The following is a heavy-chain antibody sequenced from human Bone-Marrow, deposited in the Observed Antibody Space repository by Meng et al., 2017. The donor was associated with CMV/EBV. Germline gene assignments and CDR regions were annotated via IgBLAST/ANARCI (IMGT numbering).Heavy chain of an antibody. D-gene: IGHD3-16*02. V-gene: IGHV1-2*02. Sequence: ASVKVSCKASGYTFTGYYMHWVRQAPGQAPEWMGWINPNGGGTNYARKFQDRVAMTRDTSISPAYMELSRLRYDDTAVYYCAREVGVIVSYASDIWGQGTMVTVSS. CDR1: GYTFTGYY. CDR3: AREVGVIVSYASDI. J-gene: IGHJ3*02. CDR2: INPNGGGT.